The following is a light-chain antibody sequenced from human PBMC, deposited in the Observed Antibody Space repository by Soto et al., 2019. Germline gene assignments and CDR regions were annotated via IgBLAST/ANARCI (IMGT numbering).Light chain of an antibody. Sequence: QSVLTQPASVSGSPGQSITISCTGTGSDVGGYNYVSWYQQHPGKALKLMIYDVSNRPSGVSNRFSGSKSGNTASLTISGLQAEDEADYYCRSYTSSSTLVFGGGTKVTVL. CDR1: GSDVGGYNY. CDR3: RSYTSSSTLV. CDR2: DVS. V-gene: IGLV2-14*01. J-gene: IGLJ2*01.